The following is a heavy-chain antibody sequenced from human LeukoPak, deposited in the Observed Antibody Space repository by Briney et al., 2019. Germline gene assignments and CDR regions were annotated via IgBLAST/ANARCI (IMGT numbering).Heavy chain of an antibody. CDR2: IGGSGGST. J-gene: IGHJ4*02. CDR1: GFTLSSYA. CDR3: AKAEMATIGGNFDY. V-gene: IGHV3-23*01. D-gene: IGHD5-24*01. Sequence: PGGSLRLSCSASGFTLSSYAMSWVRQAPGKGLEWVSAIGGSGGSTCYADSVKGRFTISRDNSENTLYLQMNSLRAEDTAVYYCAKAEMATIGGNFDYWGQGTLVTVSS.